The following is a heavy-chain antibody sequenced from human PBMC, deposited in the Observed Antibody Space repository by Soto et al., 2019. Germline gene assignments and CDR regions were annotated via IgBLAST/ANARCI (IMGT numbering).Heavy chain of an antibody. Sequence: PGVSLRLSCAASGFTISSYTMTWVRQASGKGLEWVSAITGSGTNTYYADSVKGRFTISTDKSTNTLYLQMSSLRAEDTAIYYCAKDDPGDFYSYYGLDVWGQGTTVTVSS. CDR2: ITGSGTNT. J-gene: IGHJ6*02. CDR3: AKDDPGDFYSYYGLDV. V-gene: IGHV3-23*01. D-gene: IGHD2-21*02. CDR1: GFTISSYT.